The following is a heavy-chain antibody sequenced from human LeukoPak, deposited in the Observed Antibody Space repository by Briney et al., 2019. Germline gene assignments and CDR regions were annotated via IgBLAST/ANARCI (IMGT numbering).Heavy chain of an antibody. CDR3: ARRLSTHFDY. Sequence: SSETLSLTCTVSGGSISSYYWSWIRQPPGKGLEWIGYIYYSGSTNYNPSLKSRATISVDTSKNQFSLKLSSVTAADTAVYYCARRLSTHFDYWGQGTLVTVSS. D-gene: IGHD2/OR15-2a*01. V-gene: IGHV4-59*01. CDR2: IYYSGST. CDR1: GGSISSYY. J-gene: IGHJ4*02.